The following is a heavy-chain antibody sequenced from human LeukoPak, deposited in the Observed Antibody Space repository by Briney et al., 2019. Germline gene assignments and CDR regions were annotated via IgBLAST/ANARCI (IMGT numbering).Heavy chain of an antibody. J-gene: IGHJ4*02. D-gene: IGHD6-13*01. CDR1: GYTFTSYG. V-gene: IGHV1-18*01. CDR2: ISAYNGNT. CDR3: ARDLTGAAAGPTLTRLLDLPFDY. Sequence: ASVKVSCKASGYTFTSYGISWVRQAPGQGLEWMGWISAYNGNTNYARKLQGRVTMTTDTSTSTAYMELRSLRSDDTAVYYCARDLTGAAAGPTLTRLLDLPFDYWGQGTLVTVSS.